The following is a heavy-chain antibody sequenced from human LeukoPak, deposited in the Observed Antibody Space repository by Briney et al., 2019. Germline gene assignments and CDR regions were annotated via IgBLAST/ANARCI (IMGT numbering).Heavy chain of an antibody. Sequence: SQTLSLTCVISGDSVSSNSVTWNWITQSPSRGLKWLARTYYRSKWSNDYSESVKSRITINPDTSKNQFSMHLNSVTPEDTAVYYCARHLRAFDMWGQGTMVTVSS. J-gene: IGHJ3*02. V-gene: IGHV6-1*01. CDR1: GDSVSSNSVT. CDR3: ARHLRAFDM. CDR2: TYYRSKWSN.